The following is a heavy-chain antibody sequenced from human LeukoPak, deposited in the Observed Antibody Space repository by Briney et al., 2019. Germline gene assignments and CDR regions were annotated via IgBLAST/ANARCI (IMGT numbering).Heavy chain of an antibody. CDR3: ASVGWFGELLGYYYYGMDV. CDR2: ISGSGGST. Sequence: GGSLRLSCAASGFTFSSYAMSWVRQAPGKGLEWVSAISGSGGSTYYADSVKGRFTISRDNAKNSLYLQMNSLRAEDTAVYYCASVGWFGELLGYYYYGMDVWGQGTTVTVSS. D-gene: IGHD3-10*01. CDR1: GFTFSSYA. V-gene: IGHV3-23*01. J-gene: IGHJ6*02.